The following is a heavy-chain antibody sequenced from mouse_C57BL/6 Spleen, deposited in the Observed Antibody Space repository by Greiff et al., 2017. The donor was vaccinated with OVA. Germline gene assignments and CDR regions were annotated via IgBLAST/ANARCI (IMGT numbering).Heavy chain of an antibody. J-gene: IGHJ2*01. CDR3: ARGGVYDGYY. V-gene: IGHV3-6*01. Sequence: VQLKQSGPGLVKPSQSLSLTCSVTGYSITSGYYWNWIRQFPGNKLEWMGYISYDGSNNYNPSLKNRISITRDTSKNQFFLKLNSVTTEDTATYYGARGGVYDGYYWGQGTTRTVSS. CDR1: GYSITSGYY. CDR2: ISYDGSN. D-gene: IGHD2-3*01.